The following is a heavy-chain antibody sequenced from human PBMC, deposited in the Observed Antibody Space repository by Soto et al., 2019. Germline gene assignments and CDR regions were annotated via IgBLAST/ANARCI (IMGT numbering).Heavy chain of an antibody. J-gene: IGHJ5*02. CDR1: GGSISSGGYY. CDR2: IYYSGRT. V-gene: IGHV4-31*03. CDR3: ARGSFSSSSSWFDP. D-gene: IGHD6-6*01. Sequence: PSETLSLTCTVSGGSISSGGYYWSWIRQYPGKGLEWIGYIYYSGRTYYNPSLHSRVSIAVDTTENQFSLKLTSVTAADTSVYYCARGSFSSSSSWFDPWGRGTLVTVSS.